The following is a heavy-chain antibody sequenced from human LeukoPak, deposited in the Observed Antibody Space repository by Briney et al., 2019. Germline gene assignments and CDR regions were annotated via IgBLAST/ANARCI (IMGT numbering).Heavy chain of an antibody. CDR1: GFTFSTFA. CDR2: IFPSGGEI. Sequence: GGSLRLSCAASGFTFSTFAMIWVRQPPGKGLEWASSIFPSGGEIHYADSVRGRFTISRDNSKSTLSLQMNSLRAEDTAIYYCATYRQVLLPLESWGQGTLVTVSP. CDR3: ATYRQVLLPLES. D-gene: IGHD2-8*02. J-gene: IGHJ5*02. V-gene: IGHV3-23*01.